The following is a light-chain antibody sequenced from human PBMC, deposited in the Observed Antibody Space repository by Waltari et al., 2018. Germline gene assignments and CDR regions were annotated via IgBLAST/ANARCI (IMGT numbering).Light chain of an antibody. V-gene: IGLV6-57*02. Sequence: NVILTQPHSVSEFPGKTVTIPCTATSARSATHFVQGYQQRPGSGPTTVIYEDTQRPSGVPARFSGSIDSSSNSASLTISGLQPEDEADYYCQSYDDFDWIFGGGTKLTVL. CDR3: QSYDDFDWI. CDR1: SARSATHF. CDR2: EDT. J-gene: IGLJ3*02.